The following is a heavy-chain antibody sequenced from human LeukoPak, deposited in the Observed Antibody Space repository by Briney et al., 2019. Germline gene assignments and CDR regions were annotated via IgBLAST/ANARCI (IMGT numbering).Heavy chain of an antibody. CDR2: IYYSGST. V-gene: IGHV4-59*12. CDR1: GGSISSYY. J-gene: IGHJ4*02. CDR3: ARGRRRDGYKILDY. Sequence: PSETLSLTCTVSGGSISSYYWSWIRQPPGKGLEWIGYIYYSGSTNYNPSLKSRVTISVDTSKNQFSLKLSSVTAADTAVYYCARGRRRDGYKILDYWGQGALVTVSS. D-gene: IGHD5-24*01.